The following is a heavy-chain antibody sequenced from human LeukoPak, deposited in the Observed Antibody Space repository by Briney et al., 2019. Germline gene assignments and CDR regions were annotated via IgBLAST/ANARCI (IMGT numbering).Heavy chain of an antibody. Sequence: ASVKVSCKASGYTFTSYATHSVRQAPGQRLEWMGWINAGNGNTKYSQKFQGRVTITRDTSASTAYMELSSLRSEDTAVYYCARGGVYGSGSSDAFDIWGQGTMVTVSS. CDR1: GYTFTSYA. CDR2: INAGNGNT. V-gene: IGHV1-3*01. J-gene: IGHJ3*02. CDR3: ARGGVYGSGSSDAFDI. D-gene: IGHD3-10*01.